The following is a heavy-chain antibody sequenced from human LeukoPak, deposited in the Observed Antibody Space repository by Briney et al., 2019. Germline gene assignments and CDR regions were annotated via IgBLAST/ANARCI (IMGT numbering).Heavy chain of an antibody. Sequence: SETLSLTCTVSGASISSSGFHWGWIRQPPGKGLEWIGSIYHSGSTYYNPSLKSRVTISVDTSKNQFSLKLSSMTAADTAVYYCARHVAYSSGWHLDNRGQGTLVTVSS. CDR1: GASISSSGFH. CDR2: IYHSGST. V-gene: IGHV4-39*01. CDR3: ARHVAYSSGWHLDN. J-gene: IGHJ4*02. D-gene: IGHD6-19*01.